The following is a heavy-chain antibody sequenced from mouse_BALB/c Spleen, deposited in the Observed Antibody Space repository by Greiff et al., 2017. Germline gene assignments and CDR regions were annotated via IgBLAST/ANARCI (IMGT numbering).Heavy chain of an antibody. CDR1: GYTFTSYD. J-gene: IGHJ2*01. D-gene: IGHD1-1*01. CDR3: ARTLITTVAFDY. V-gene: IGHV1S56*01. Sequence: QVQLKQSGPELVKPGALVKISCKASGYTFTSYDINWVKQRPGQGLEWIGWIYPGDGSTKYNEKFKGKATLTADKSSSTAYMELSSLTSEDSAVYYCARTLITTVAFDYWGQGTTLTVSS. CDR2: IYPGDGST.